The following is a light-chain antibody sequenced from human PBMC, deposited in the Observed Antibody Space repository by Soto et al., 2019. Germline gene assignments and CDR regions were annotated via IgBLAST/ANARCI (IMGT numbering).Light chain of an antibody. Sequence: QSVLTQPPSVSAAPGQTVTISCSGRGSNIGSNSVSWYQQVPGTAPKLLLYDNNKRPSGIPDRFSGSKSGTSATLGITGLQTADEADYYCVTLESYLSVVVFGGGTKLTVL. CDR1: GSNIGSNS. V-gene: IGLV1-51*01. J-gene: IGLJ2*01. CDR3: VTLESYLSVVV. CDR2: DNN.